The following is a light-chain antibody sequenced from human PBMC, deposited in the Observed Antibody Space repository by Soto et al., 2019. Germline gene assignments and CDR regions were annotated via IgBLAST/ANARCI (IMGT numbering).Light chain of an antibody. CDR3: AAWDDILNGYV. V-gene: IGLV1-44*01. J-gene: IGLJ1*01. CDR2: SNY. Sequence: QSVLTQPPSASGTPGQRVAISCPGSSSNIESNNVTWYQQLPGTAPKLVIYSNYDRPSGVPDRFSGSTSGTSASLVIRGLQSEDEADYYCAAWDDILNGYVFGGGTKVTV. CDR1: SSNIESNN.